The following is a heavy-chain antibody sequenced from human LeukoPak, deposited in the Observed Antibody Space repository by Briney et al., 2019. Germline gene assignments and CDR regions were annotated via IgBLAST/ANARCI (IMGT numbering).Heavy chain of an antibody. CDR2: VSYSGST. J-gene: IGHJ3*02. V-gene: IGHV4-59*11. CDR3: ARGVDCTDLSSDI. CDR1: GGSISGPC. D-gene: IGHD2-8*02. Sequence: PSETLSLTCTVSGGSISGPCWNWVRQPPREGLEWIGYVSYSGSTNYNPSLKSRITVSVDTSKNQFSLRLSSATAADTAVYYCARGVDCTDLSSDIWGQGTMVTVSS.